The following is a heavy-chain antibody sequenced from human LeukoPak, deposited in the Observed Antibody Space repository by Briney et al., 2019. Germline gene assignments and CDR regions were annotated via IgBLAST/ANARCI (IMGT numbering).Heavy chain of an antibody. V-gene: IGHV3-74*01. D-gene: IGHD6-19*01. CDR2: ISYDGSST. Sequence: GGSLRLSCVASGFTFSTYWMHCVRQAPGKGLVWVSRISYDGSSTNYADSVKGRFSISRDNAKNTVYLQMNSLRAEDMAVYYCAREAAVAGIYFDSWGQGTLVTVSS. CDR3: AREAAVAGIYFDS. CDR1: GFTFSTYW. J-gene: IGHJ4*02.